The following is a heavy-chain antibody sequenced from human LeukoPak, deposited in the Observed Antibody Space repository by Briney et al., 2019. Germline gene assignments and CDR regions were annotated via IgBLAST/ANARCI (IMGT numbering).Heavy chain of an antibody. CDR1: GGTFSSYA. D-gene: IGHD2-2*03. CDR3: ARSGYCSSTSCYEDPEDY. Sequence: GASVKVSCKASGGTFSSYAISWVRQAPGQGLEWMGGIIPIFGTANYAQKFQGRVTITADESTSTAYMELSSLRSEDTAVYYCARSGYCSSTSCYEDPEDYWGQGTLVTVSS. J-gene: IGHJ4*02. CDR2: IIPIFGTA. V-gene: IGHV1-69*13.